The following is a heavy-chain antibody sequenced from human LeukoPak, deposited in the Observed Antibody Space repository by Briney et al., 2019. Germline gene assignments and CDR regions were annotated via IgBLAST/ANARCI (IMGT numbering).Heavy chain of an antibody. CDR3: ARDMRDGFNWFDP. D-gene: IGHD5-24*01. V-gene: IGHV1-2*02. Sequence: ASVKVSCKASGYTFTGYYMHWVRQAPGQGLEWMGWINPNSGGTNYAQKFQGRVTMTRDTSISTAYMELSRLRSDDTAVYYCARDMRDGFNWFDPWGQVTLVTVPS. J-gene: IGHJ5*02. CDR2: INPNSGGT. CDR1: GYTFTGYY.